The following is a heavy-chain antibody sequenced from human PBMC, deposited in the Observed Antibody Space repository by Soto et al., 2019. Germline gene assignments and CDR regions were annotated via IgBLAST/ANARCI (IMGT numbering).Heavy chain of an antibody. CDR3: AAPDSSKWYSAYYYYAMDV. V-gene: IGHV3-30-3*01. CDR1: GLTFSTQS. CDR2: ISYDGSNI. J-gene: IGHJ6*02. Sequence: QLVESGGGVVQPGGSLRLSCAASGLTFSTQSMNWVRQAPGKGLEWVAVISYDGSNIYYSDSVKGRFTISRDNSKSTLYLQMNSLRTEDTAVYYCAAPDSSKWYSAYYYYAMDVWGQGTTVTVSS. D-gene: IGHD3-22*01.